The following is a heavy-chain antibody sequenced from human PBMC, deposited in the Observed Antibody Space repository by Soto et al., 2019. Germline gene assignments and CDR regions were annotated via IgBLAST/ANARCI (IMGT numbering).Heavy chain of an antibody. D-gene: IGHD1-7*01. CDR3: ARGGRGWNYITSLTLFDY. CDR2: IGTAGDT. CDR1: GFTFSSYD. Sequence: GGSLRLSCAASGFTFSSYDMHWVRQATGKGLEWVSAIGTAGDTYYPGSVKGRFTISRENAKNSLYLQMNSLRAGDTAVYYCARGGRGWNYITSLTLFDYWGQGTLVTVSS. J-gene: IGHJ4*02. V-gene: IGHV3-13*01.